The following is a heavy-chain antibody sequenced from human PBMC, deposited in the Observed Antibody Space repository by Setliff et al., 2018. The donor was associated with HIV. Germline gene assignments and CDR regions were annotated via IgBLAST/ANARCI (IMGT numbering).Heavy chain of an antibody. J-gene: IGHJ4*02. CDR3: ARDDRWVYNDYLDY. Sequence: GGSLRLSCAASGFTFSSYEMNWVRQAPGKGLEWVSYISSSGSTIYYADSVKGRFTISRDNARNSLYLQMNSLRAEDTAVYYCARDDRWVYNDYLDYWGQGTLVTVSS. CDR2: ISSSGSTI. V-gene: IGHV3-48*03. D-gene: IGHD3-10*01. CDR1: GFTFSSYE.